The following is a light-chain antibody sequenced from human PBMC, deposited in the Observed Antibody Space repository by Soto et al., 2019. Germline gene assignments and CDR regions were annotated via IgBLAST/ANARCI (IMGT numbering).Light chain of an antibody. CDR2: GNN. CDR3: QSYDSSLSGDV. V-gene: IGLV1-40*01. Sequence: QAVVTQPPSVSGAPGQRVTISCTGSSSNIGAGYDVHWYQQLPGTAPTLLISGNNNRPSGVPDRLSGSKSGTSASLAITGLLAEEEADYFCQSYDSSLSGDVFGTGTKLTVL. CDR1: SSNIGAGYD. J-gene: IGLJ1*01.